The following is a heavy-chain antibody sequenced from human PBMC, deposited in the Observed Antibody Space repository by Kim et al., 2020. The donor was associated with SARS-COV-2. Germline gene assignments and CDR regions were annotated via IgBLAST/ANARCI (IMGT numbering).Heavy chain of an antibody. CDR3: ARDMVVVTAIPDAFDI. J-gene: IGHJ3*02. D-gene: IGHD2-21*02. Sequence: ASVKVSCKASGYTFTGYYMHWVRQAPGQGLEWMGWINPNSGGTNYAQKFQGRVTMTRDTSISTAYMELSRLRSDDTAVYYCARDMVVVTAIPDAFDIWGQGTMVTVSS. V-gene: IGHV1-2*02. CDR1: GYTFTGYY. CDR2: INPNSGGT.